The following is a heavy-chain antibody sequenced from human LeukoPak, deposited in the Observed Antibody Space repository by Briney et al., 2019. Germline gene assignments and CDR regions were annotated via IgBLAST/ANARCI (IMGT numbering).Heavy chain of an antibody. CDR2: ISSNGGST. J-gene: IGHJ4*02. Sequence: PGGSLRLSCSASGFTFSSYAMHWVRQAPGKGLEYVSAISSNGGSTYYADSVKGRFTISRDNSKNTLYLQMSSLRAEDTAVYYCVRGGSGSYYNGYFDYWAREPWSPSPQ. V-gene: IGHV3-64D*06. D-gene: IGHD3-10*01. CDR1: GFTFSSYA. CDR3: VRGGSGSYYNGYFDY.